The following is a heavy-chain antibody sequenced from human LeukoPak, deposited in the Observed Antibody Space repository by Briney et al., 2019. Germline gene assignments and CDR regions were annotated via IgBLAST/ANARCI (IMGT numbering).Heavy chain of an antibody. V-gene: IGHV1-69*01. CDR2: IIPIFGTA. Sequence: SVKVSCKASGGTFSSYAISWVRQAPGQGLEWMGGIIPIFGTANYAQKFQGRVTITADESTSTAYMELSSLRSEDTAVYYCASQTPRGYYDSSGYYRFDYWGQGTLVTVSS. J-gene: IGHJ4*02. CDR1: GGTFSSYA. CDR3: ASQTPRGYYDSSGYYRFDY. D-gene: IGHD3-22*01.